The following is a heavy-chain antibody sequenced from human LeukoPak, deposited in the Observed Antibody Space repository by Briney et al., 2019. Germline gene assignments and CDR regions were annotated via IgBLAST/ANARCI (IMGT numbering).Heavy chain of an antibody. Sequence: SVKVSCKASGYTFTGYYMHWVRQAPGQGLEWMGGIIPIFGTANYAQKFQGRVTITTDESTSTAYMELSSLRSEDTAVYYCAREGNGMDVWGKGTTVTVSS. CDR2: IIPIFGTA. CDR1: GYTFTGYY. D-gene: IGHD2-8*01. J-gene: IGHJ6*03. V-gene: IGHV1-69*05. CDR3: AREGNGMDV.